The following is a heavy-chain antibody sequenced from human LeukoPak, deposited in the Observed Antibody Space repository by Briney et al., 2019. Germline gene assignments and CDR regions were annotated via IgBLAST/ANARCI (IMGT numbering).Heavy chain of an antibody. CDR2: IRYDGSNK. Sequence: GGSLRLSCAASEFTFNSYGMHWVRQGPGKGLEWVAFIRYDGSNKYYADSVKGRFTISRDNSKNTLYLQMNSLRGEDTAVYYCAKDRRQRAAGALDYWGQGTLVTVSS. V-gene: IGHV3-30*02. J-gene: IGHJ4*02. D-gene: IGHD6-25*01. CDR1: EFTFNSYG. CDR3: AKDRRQRAAGALDY.